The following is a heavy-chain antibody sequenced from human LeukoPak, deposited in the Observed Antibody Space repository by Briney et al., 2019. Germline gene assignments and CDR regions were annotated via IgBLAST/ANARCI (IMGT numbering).Heavy chain of an antibody. Sequence: PSETLSLTCTVSGGSISSGSYYWSWIRQPAGKGLEWIGRIYTSGSTNYNPSLKSRVTISVDTSKNQFSLKLSSVTAADTAVYYCARSSGWRYYFDYWGQGTLVTVSS. CDR3: ARSSGWRYYFDY. CDR2: IYTSGST. CDR1: GGSISSGSYY. V-gene: IGHV4-61*02. J-gene: IGHJ4*02. D-gene: IGHD6-19*01.